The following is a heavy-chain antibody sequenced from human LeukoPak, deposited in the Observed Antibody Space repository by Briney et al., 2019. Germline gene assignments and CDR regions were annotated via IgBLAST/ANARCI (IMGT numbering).Heavy chain of an antibody. Sequence: GGSLRLSCAASGFTFSSYEFNWVRQAPGKGLEWVSYISSSAISIYYADSVKGRFTISRDNAKNSLYLQMNSLSPEDTAVYYCARDPLHSSGYPYYFDYWGQGTLVTVSS. J-gene: IGHJ4*02. D-gene: IGHD3-22*01. CDR1: GFTFSSYE. CDR3: ARDPLHSSGYPYYFDY. CDR2: ISSSAISI. V-gene: IGHV3-48*03.